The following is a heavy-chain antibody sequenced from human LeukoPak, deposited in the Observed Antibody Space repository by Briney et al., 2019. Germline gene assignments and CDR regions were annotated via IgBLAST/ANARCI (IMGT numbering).Heavy chain of an antibody. D-gene: IGHD1-26*01. Sequence: SETLSLTCTVSGASISDSNYYWGWVRQPPGKGLEWIGSIYYSGNTYYNPSLKSRVTISIDTSKKEFSLKVSSVTAADTAVYYCARGLSGSSFDWGQGTLVTVSS. CDR1: GASISDSNYY. J-gene: IGHJ4*02. CDR3: ARGLSGSSFD. CDR2: IYYSGNT. V-gene: IGHV4-39*01.